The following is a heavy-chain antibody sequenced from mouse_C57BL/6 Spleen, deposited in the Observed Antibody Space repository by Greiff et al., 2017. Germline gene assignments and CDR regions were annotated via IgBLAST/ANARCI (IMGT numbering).Heavy chain of an antibody. J-gene: IGHJ2*01. CDR3: AREGLPGFDY. Sequence: VQLKESGPGMVKPSQSLSLTCTVTGYSITSGYDWHWIRHFPGNKLEWMGYISYSGSTNYNPSLKSRISITHDTSKNHFFLKLNSVTTEDTATYYCAREGLPGFDYWGQGTTLTVSS. D-gene: IGHD5-5*01. CDR2: ISYSGST. V-gene: IGHV3-1*01. CDR1: GYSITSGYD.